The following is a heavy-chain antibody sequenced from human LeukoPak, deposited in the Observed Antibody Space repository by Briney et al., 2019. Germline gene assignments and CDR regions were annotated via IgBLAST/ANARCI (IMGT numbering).Heavy chain of an antibody. CDR3: ARDLITMVRGANNFDP. CDR2: INPNSGGT. Sequence: ASVKVSCKASGYTFTGYYMHWVRQAPGQGLEWMGWINPNSGGTNYAQKFQGRVTMTRDTSISTAYMELSRLRSDDTAVYYCARDLITMVRGANNFDPWGQGTLVTVSS. CDR1: GYTFTGYY. D-gene: IGHD3-10*01. J-gene: IGHJ5*02. V-gene: IGHV1-2*02.